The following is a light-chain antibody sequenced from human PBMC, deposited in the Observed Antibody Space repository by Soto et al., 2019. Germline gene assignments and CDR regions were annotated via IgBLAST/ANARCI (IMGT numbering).Light chain of an antibody. Sequence: QSALAQPASVSGSPGQSITISCTGTSSDVARYDSVSWYQQHPGKAPKLIIYGVNYRPSGVSDRFSGSKSGNTASLTISGLQAEYEADYYCNSYTGSSLDVFGIGTKRTVL. CDR2: GVN. CDR1: SSDVARYDS. J-gene: IGLJ1*01. CDR3: NSYTGSSLDV. V-gene: IGLV2-14*01.